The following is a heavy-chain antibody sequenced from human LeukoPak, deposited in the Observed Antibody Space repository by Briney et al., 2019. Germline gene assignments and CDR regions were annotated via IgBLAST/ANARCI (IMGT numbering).Heavy chain of an antibody. J-gene: IGHJ4*02. CDR1: GGSMSDYH. CDR2: IYNRGST. Sequence: SETLSLTCTVSGGSMSDYHWSWIRQPPGKGLEYIGYIYNRGSTHYNPSLKSRVTISADTSKKQFSLKLTSVTAADTAVYYCARESGYSSSWYDYWGQGTLVTVSS. D-gene: IGHD6-13*01. CDR3: ARESGYSSSWYDY. V-gene: IGHV4-59*01.